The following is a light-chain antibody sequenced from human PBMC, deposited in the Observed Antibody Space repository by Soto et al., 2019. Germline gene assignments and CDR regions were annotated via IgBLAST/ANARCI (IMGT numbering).Light chain of an antibody. V-gene: IGKV1-5*03. CDR2: KAS. J-gene: IGKJ1*01. CDR3: QQYYSYWT. CDR1: QSISSW. Sequence: DIQMTQSPSTLSASVGERVTITCRASQSISSWLAWYQQKPGKPPKLLLYKASSFESRVRSRFSGSGSGTEFTLTISSLQPYDVSSYYCQQYYSYWTFGQGTKLEIK.